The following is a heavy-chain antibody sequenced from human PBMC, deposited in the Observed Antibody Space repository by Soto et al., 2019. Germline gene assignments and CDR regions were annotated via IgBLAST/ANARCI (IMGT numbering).Heavy chain of an antibody. Sequence: SETLSLTCTVIGGSIRSPNFSWSWIRQHPGKGPEWIGNIYYNGTTTYSPSLESRLTISLDPSKNQFSLTLKSVTAADTAVYYCVRVGDPNWFDPWGQGTLVTVSS. V-gene: IGHV4-31*03. CDR1: GGSIRSPNFS. CDR3: VRVGDPNWFDP. J-gene: IGHJ5*02. CDR2: IYYNGTT. D-gene: IGHD2-21*02.